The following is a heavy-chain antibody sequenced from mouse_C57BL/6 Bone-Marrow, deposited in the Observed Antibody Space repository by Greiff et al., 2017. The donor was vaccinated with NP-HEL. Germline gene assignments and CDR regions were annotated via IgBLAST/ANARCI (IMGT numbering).Heavy chain of an antibody. CDR3: AKNNGSSYAYFDY. D-gene: IGHD1-1*01. J-gene: IGHJ2*01. Sequence: VQLQESGPGLVQPSQSLSITCTVSGFSLTSYGVHWVRQSPGKGLEWLGLIWRGGSTDYNAAFMSRLSITKDNSKSQVFFKMNSLQADDTAIYYCAKNNGSSYAYFDYWGQGTTLTVSS. CDR2: IWRGGST. CDR1: GFSLTSYG. V-gene: IGHV2-5*01.